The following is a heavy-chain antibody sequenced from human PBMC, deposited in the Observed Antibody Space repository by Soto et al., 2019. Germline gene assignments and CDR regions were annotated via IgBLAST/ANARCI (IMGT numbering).Heavy chain of an antibody. CDR2: IKHSGST. V-gene: IGHV4-34*01. Sequence: PSETLSLTCAVYGGSFSGYYWSWIRQPPGKGLEWIGEIKHSGSTNDNPSLESRVTISVDTSKNQFSRKLSSVTDADTAVYYWARGVKTYSSSWYVSSYCDYWGQGTLVTVSS. CDR1: GGSFSGYY. CDR3: ARGVKTYSSSWYVSSYCDY. D-gene: IGHD6-13*01. J-gene: IGHJ4*02.